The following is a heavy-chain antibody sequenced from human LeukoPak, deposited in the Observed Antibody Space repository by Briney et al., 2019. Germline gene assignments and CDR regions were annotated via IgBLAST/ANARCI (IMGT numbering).Heavy chain of an antibody. CDR3: ARTTWIQPNDY. CDR1: GGSFSGYY. D-gene: IGHD5-18*01. V-gene: IGHV4-34*01. J-gene: IGHJ4*02. CDR2: INHSGST. Sequence: SETLSFTCAVYGGSFSGYYWSWIRQPPGKGLEWIGEINHSGSTNYNPSLKSRVTISVVTSKNQFSLKLSSVTAADTAVYYCARTTWIQPNDYWGQGTLVTVSS.